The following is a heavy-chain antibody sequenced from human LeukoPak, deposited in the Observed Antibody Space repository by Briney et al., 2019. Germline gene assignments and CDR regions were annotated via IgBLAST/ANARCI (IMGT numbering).Heavy chain of an antibody. CDR1: GYTLSELS. CDR2: FDPEDGET. CDR3: ARDYYDSSGYPPLYYYYYYMDV. V-gene: IGHV1-24*01. Sequence: ASVKVSCKVSGYTLSELSMHWVRQAPGKGLEWMGGFDPEDGETIYAQKFQGRVTMTRDMSTSTVYMERSSLRSEDTAVYYCARDYYDSSGYPPLYYYYYYMDVWGKGTTVTVSS. D-gene: IGHD3-22*01. J-gene: IGHJ6*03.